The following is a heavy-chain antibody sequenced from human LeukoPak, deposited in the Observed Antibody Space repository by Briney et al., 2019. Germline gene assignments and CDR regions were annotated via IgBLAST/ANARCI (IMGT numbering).Heavy chain of an antibody. Sequence: SETLSLTCVVYGGSFSGYYWSWIRQPPGKGLEWIGEINHSGSTNYNPSLKSRVTISVDTSKNQFSLKLNSVTAADTAVYYCARDFYYYGMDVWGQGTTVTVSS. J-gene: IGHJ6*02. CDR1: GGSFSGYY. D-gene: IGHD3-3*01. CDR2: INHSGST. CDR3: ARDFYYYGMDV. V-gene: IGHV4-34*01.